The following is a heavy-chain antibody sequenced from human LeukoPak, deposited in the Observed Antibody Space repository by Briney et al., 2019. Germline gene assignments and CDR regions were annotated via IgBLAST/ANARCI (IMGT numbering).Heavy chain of an antibody. J-gene: IGHJ4*02. CDR1: GYTLTELS. V-gene: IGHV1-2*02. Sequence: GASVKVSCKVSGYTLTELSMHWVRQAPGQGLEWMGWINPNSGGTNYAQKFQGRVTMTRDTSISTAYMELSRLRSDDTAVYYCARAIRGCSSTSCYGGWGQGTLVTVSS. CDR2: INPNSGGT. CDR3: ARAIRGCSSTSCYGG. D-gene: IGHD2-2*01.